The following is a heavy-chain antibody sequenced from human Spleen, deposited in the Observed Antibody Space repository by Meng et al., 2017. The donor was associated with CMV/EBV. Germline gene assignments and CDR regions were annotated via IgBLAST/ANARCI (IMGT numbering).Heavy chain of an antibody. J-gene: IGHJ4*02. CDR1: GGSISSGDYY. CDR2: IYYSGGT. Sequence: SGGSISSGDYYWSWIRQPPGKGLEWIGYIYYSGGTYYNPSLKSRVTISVDTSKNQFSLKLSSVTAADTAVYYCARQYYYDSNPHFDYWGQGTLVTVSS. V-gene: IGHV4-30-4*08. D-gene: IGHD3-22*01. CDR3: ARQYYYDSNPHFDY.